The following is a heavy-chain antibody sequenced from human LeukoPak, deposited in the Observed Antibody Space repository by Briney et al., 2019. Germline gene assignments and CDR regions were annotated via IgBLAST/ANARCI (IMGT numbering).Heavy chain of an antibody. CDR3: AIAGGWAREDYKADAFHI. V-gene: IGHV1-18*01. J-gene: IGHJ3*02. CDR2: VTHNTGDT. CDR1: GYTFTDYS. Sequence: GSSLTLSCKASGYTFTDYSISWMRQAPGQGLEWMGWVTHNTGDTDYAQNLQGRVTMTTHTSTTTAYVELRSLRSDDTAVYYCAIAGGWAREDYKADAFHIWGQGTMVTVSS. D-gene: IGHD6-19*01.